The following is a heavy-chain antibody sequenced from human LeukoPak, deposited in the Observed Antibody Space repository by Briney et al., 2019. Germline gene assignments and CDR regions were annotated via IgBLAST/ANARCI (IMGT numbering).Heavy chain of an antibody. J-gene: IGHJ1*01. D-gene: IGHD6-19*01. CDR1: GFTFDNYA. Sequence: GGSLRLPCAASGFTFDNYAMNWVRQVPGKGLEWISLISWNSGTIGYADSVEGRFTISRDNANNFLYLQMNSLRAEDTALYYCARAYKDRSLAGKKEFFQHWGQGTLVTVSS. V-gene: IGHV3-9*01. CDR2: ISWNSGTI. CDR3: ARAYKDRSLAGKKEFFQH.